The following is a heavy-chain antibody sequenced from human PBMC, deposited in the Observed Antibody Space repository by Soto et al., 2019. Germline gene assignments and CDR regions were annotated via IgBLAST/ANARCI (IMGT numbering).Heavy chain of an antibody. D-gene: IGHD2-15*01. CDR3: ARDCVSYNGICDPFDI. Sequence: EVQLLESGGGLVQPGGSLRLSCVASGFTLSNYAMSWVRQAPGKGLEWVSVIDGDGSAKFADSVKGRLTVSRDNSKHISYLHMDSAGAEETAIYYCARDCVSYNGICDPFDIWGRGTMVTVSS. V-gene: IGHV3-23*01. J-gene: IGHJ3*02. CDR1: GFTLSNYA. CDR2: IDGDGSA.